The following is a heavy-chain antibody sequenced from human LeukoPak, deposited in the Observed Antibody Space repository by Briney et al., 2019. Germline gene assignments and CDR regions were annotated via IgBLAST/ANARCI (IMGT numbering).Heavy chain of an antibody. CDR1: GGSISSSIYY. Sequence: PSETLSLTCTVSGGSISSSIYYWGWIRQPPGKGLEWIGEINHSGSTNYNPSLKSRVTISVDTSKNQFSLKLSSVTAADTAVYYCARGLNYYDSSGYYLYYWGQGTLVTVPS. V-gene: IGHV4-39*07. J-gene: IGHJ4*02. CDR2: INHSGST. CDR3: ARGLNYYDSSGYYLYY. D-gene: IGHD3-22*01.